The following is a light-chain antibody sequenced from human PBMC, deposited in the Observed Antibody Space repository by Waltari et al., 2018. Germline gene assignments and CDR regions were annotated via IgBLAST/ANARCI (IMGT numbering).Light chain of an antibody. CDR3: QAWDSSNVV. Sequence: SYELTQPPSVSVFPGQTASITCSGDKLGDKYACWYQQKPGQSPVVVIYQDSKRPSGIPERFSGSNSGNTATLTISGTQAMDEADYYCQAWDSSNVVFGGGTKLTVL. CDR1: KLGDKY. J-gene: IGLJ2*01. CDR2: QDS. V-gene: IGLV3-1*01.